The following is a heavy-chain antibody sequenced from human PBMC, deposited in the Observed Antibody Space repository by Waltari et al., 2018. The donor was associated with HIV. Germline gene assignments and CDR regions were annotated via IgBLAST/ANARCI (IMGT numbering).Heavy chain of an antibody. Sequence: QVQLVESGGGVVQPGRSLRLSCAASGFTFSSYGMHWVRQAPGKGLEWVAVISYDGSNKYYADSVKGRFTISRDNSKNTLYLQMNSLRAEDTAVYYCAKEGGYDSSGPDYWGQGTLVTVSS. CDR1: GFTFSSYG. V-gene: IGHV3-30*18. CDR3: AKEGGYDSSGPDY. D-gene: IGHD3-22*01. J-gene: IGHJ4*02. CDR2: ISYDGSNK.